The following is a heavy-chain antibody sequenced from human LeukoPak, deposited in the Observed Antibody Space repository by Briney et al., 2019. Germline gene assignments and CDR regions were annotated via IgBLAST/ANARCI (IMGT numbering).Heavy chain of an antibody. J-gene: IGHJ4*02. CDR3: AREGINCVNGVCYPDY. D-gene: IGHD2-8*01. CDR1: GFKFDDYG. CDR2: ISWNGGNT. Sequence: GGSLRLSCAASGFKFDDYGMSWVRQAPGKGLEWVSGISWNGGNTGYADSVKGRFTISRDNAKNSLFLQVNSLRADDTAFYYCAREGINCVNGVCYPDYWGQGTLVTVSS. V-gene: IGHV3-20*04.